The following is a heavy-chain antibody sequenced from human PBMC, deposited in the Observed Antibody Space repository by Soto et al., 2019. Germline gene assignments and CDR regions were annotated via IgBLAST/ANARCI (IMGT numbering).Heavy chain of an antibody. Sequence: QVQLVQSGAEVKKPWASVKVSCKTSGYTFTSYYVHWIRQAPGQGLEWMGIINAGGGRATYAPKLEGRATVIGDVSMSTVYMVLSSLTSEDAAFWVWCRVVPPASFDNRGQG. J-gene: IGHJ4*02. CDR3: CRVVPPASFDN. CDR1: GYTFTSYY. V-gene: IGHV1-46*01. D-gene: IGHD2-8*01. CDR2: INAGGGRA.